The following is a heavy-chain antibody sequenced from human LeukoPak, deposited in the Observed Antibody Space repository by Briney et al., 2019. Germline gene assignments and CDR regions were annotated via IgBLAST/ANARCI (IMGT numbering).Heavy chain of an antibody. CDR3: ARDRGYSGYDYYGMDV. CDR1: GGSISTSSYY. CDR2: MYYSGST. J-gene: IGHJ6*02. Sequence: SETLSLTCTVSGGSISTSSYYWGWIRQPPGKGLEWIGSMYYSGSTYYNPSLKSRVTISVDTSKNQFSLKLSSVTAADTAVYYCARDRGYSGYDYYGMDVWGQGTTVTVSS. V-gene: IGHV4-39*07. D-gene: IGHD5-12*01.